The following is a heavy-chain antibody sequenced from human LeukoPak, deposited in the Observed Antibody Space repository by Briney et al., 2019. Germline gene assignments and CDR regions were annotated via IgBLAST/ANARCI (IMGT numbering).Heavy chain of an antibody. CDR3: ASRGRGCSSTSCSLGGWFDP. Sequence: ASVKVSCKASGGTFSSYAISWVRQAPGQGLEWMGRIIPILGIANYAQKFQGRVTITADKSTSTAYMELSSLRSEDTAVYYCASRGRGCSSTSCSLGGWFDPWGQGTLVTVSS. D-gene: IGHD2-2*01. CDR1: GGTFSSYA. CDR2: IIPILGIA. V-gene: IGHV1-69*04. J-gene: IGHJ5*02.